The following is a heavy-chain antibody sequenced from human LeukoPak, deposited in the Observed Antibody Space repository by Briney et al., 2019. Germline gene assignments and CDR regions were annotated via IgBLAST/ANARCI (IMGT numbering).Heavy chain of an antibody. CDR1: GGSINSYY. Sequence: PSETLSLTCSVAGGSINSYYWSWIRQPPGKGLEWIGYIYYRGSTKYNPSLKSRVTISVDTSNNQFSLKLSSVTAADTAVYYCAAAAYGSGSYTVDYWGQGTLVTVSS. V-gene: IGHV4-59*01. CDR2: IYYRGST. D-gene: IGHD3-10*01. CDR3: AAAAYGSGSYTVDY. J-gene: IGHJ4*02.